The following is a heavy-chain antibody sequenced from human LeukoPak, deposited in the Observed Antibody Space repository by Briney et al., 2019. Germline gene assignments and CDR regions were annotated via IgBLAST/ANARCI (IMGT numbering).Heavy chain of an antibody. V-gene: IGHV4-34*01. CDR2: INHSGST. CDR3: ARGRGCCSGGSCYGRHYFDY. Sequence: PSETLSLTCAVYGGSFSGYYWSWIRQPPGKGLEWTGEINHSGSTNYNPSLKSRVTISVDTSKNQFSLKLSSVTAADTAVYYCARGRGCCSGGSCYGRHYFDYWGQGTLVTVSS. CDR1: GGSFSGYY. J-gene: IGHJ4*02. D-gene: IGHD2-15*01.